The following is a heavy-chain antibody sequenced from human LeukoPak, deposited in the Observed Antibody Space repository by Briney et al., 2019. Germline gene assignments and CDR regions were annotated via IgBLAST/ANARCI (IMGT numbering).Heavy chain of an antibody. CDR2: IIPIFGTA. D-gene: IGHD2-2*01. V-gene: IGHV1-69*01. CDR1: RGTFSSYA. CDR3: ARSHCSSTSCRNPYYYYGMDV. J-gene: IGHJ6*02. Sequence: ASVKVSCKASRGTFSSYAISWVRQAPGQGLEWMGGIIPIFGTANYAQKFQSRVTITADESTSTAYMELSSLRSEDTAVYYCARSHCSSTSCRNPYYYYGMDVWGQGTTVTVSS.